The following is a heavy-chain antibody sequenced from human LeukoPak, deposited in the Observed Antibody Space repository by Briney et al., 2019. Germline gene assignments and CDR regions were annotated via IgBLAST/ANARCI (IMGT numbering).Heavy chain of an antibody. Sequence: GGSLRLSCAVSGFTVSSNYMSWVRQAPGKGLEWVSVIYSGGSTYYADSVKGRFTISRDNSKNTLYLQMNSLRAEDTAVYYCARDERSPYYYYGMDVWGQGTTVTVSS. CDR1: GFTVSSNY. V-gene: IGHV3-66*01. J-gene: IGHJ6*02. CDR3: ARDERSPYYYYGMDV. CDR2: IYSGGST. D-gene: IGHD1-26*01.